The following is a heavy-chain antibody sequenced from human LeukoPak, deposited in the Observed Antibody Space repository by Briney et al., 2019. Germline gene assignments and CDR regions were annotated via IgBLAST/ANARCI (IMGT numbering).Heavy chain of an antibody. CDR3: ARRTFGRNDFDY. Sequence: GGSLRLSCAASGFIFSDYYMSWIRQAPGKGLEWVSYISPSGSTVNHADSVKGRFTISRDNAKNSLYLQMNSLRADDTAVYYCARRTFGRNDFDYWGQGTLVTVSS. J-gene: IGHJ4*02. CDR2: ISPSGSTV. CDR1: GFIFSDYY. D-gene: IGHD3-16*01. V-gene: IGHV3-11*01.